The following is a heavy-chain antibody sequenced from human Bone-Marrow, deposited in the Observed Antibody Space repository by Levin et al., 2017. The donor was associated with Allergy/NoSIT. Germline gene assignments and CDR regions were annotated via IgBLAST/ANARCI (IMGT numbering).Heavy chain of an antibody. V-gene: IGHV3-7*01. Sequence: GESLKISCAASGFTFSNFWMSWVRQAPGKGLEWVANIQQDGGDKDYVDSVKGRFTISRDNANNSLYLQMNNLRAEDTGVYYCARVMGNWFDPWGQGTLVIVSS. CDR1: GFTFSNFW. CDR2: IQQDGGDK. CDR3: ARVMGNWFDP. D-gene: IGHD2-8*01. J-gene: IGHJ5*02.